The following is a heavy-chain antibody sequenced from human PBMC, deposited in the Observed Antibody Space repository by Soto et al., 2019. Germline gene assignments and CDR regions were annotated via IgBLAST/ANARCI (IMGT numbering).Heavy chain of an antibody. Sequence: PSETLSLTCTVSGGSISNYYWSWIRQPPGKGLEWIGYIHYSGTTKYNPPLKSRVTISGDASKSQFSLKLSSVTAADTAVYYCARSWYSSPREMALFDYWGQGTLVTVSS. V-gene: IGHV4-59*01. CDR2: IHYSGTT. CDR3: ARSWYSSPREMALFDY. J-gene: IGHJ4*02. D-gene: IGHD6-13*01. CDR1: GGSISNYY.